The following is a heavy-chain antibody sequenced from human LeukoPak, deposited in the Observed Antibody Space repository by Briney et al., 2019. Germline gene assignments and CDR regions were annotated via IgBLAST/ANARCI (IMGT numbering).Heavy chain of an antibody. J-gene: IGHJ4*02. CDR1: GGTFSSYA. CDR3: ARGPTAYSSSWFDY. Sequence: ASVTLSCKASGGTFSSYAISWVRQAPGQGLEWMGRTIPILGIANNAQKFQGRVTITADKSTSKAYLEPNRLRSTATAVSFYARGPTAYSSSWFDYWGQGALVTVS. D-gene: IGHD6-13*01. V-gene: IGHV1-69*04. CDR2: TIPILGIA.